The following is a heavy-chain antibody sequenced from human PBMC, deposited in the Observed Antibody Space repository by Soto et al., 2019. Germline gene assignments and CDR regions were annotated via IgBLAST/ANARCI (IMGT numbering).Heavy chain of an antibody. J-gene: IGHJ4*02. Sequence: SETLSLTCTVSGDTITSFSWNWIRQSAGKGLEWNGRISTTGNTHYNPSLESRVTMSLDTSKNQFSLKLTSVTAADTAVYYCEGESGENWSYEAYWGQGTLVTVSS. D-gene: IGHD1-7*01. CDR3: EGESGENWSYEAY. CDR2: ISTTGNT. CDR1: GDTITSFS. V-gene: IGHV4-4*07.